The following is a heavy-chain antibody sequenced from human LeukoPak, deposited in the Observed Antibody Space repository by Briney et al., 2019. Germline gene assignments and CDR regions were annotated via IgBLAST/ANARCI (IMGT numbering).Heavy chain of an antibody. V-gene: IGHV3-11*01. CDR1: GFTFSDYY. J-gene: IGHJ4*02. CDR2: ISSSGSTT. Sequence: GGSLRLSCAASGFTFSDYYMSWIRQAPGKGLEWVSYISSSGSTTYYADSVKGRFIISRDNSKITVYLQMNSLRAEDTAVYYCAKPHYSGSGSYSREDYWGQGTLVTVSS. D-gene: IGHD3-10*01. CDR3: AKPHYSGSGSYSREDY.